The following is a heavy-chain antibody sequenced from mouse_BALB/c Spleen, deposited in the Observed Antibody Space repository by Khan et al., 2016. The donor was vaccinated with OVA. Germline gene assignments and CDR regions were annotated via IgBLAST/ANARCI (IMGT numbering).Heavy chain of an antibody. D-gene: IGHD3-1*01. Sequence: EVQLQESGPGLVKPSQSLSLTCSVTGYSITSGYFWNWIRQFPGNKLEWMGYLRYDGDSNSNPSLNNRISITRDTSKNQFFLTLNSVTPEDTATFYCARGGSSGPAWFAYWGQGTLVTVS. CDR3: ARGGSSGPAWFAY. V-gene: IGHV3-6*01. J-gene: IGHJ3*01. CDR2: LRYDGDS. CDR1: GYSITSGYF.